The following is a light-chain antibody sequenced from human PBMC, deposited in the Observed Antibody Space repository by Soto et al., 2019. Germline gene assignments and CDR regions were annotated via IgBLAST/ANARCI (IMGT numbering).Light chain of an antibody. CDR2: GAS. CDR1: QDISYY. CDR3: QKYNSAPRT. V-gene: IGKV1-27*01. Sequence: DIQMTQSPSSLSASVGDRVTITCRANQDISYYLAWYQQKQGKVPKLLIYGASTLQSGVPSRFSGSGSGTDFTLTISSLQHEDIATYYCQKYNSAPRTFGPGTKVEIK. J-gene: IGKJ1*01.